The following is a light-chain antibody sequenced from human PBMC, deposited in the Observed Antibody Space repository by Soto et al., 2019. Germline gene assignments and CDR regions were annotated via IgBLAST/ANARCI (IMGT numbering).Light chain of an antibody. V-gene: IGLV2-8*01. CDR3: SSYAGINNLGV. J-gene: IGLJ1*01. CDR2: EVN. Sequence: QSALTQPPSASGSPGQAVTISCTGTSSDVGGYKYVSWYQQHPSKAPKLMIFEVNKRPSGVPDRFSGSKSGNTASLTVSGLQAEDEADYYCSSYAGINNLGVFGTGTKLTGL. CDR1: SSDVGGYKY.